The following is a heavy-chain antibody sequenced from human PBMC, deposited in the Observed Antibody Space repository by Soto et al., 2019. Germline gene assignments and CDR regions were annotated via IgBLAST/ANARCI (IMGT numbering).Heavy chain of an antibody. CDR2: ISSSSSYI. V-gene: IGHV3-21*01. J-gene: IGHJ6*02. Sequence: GGSLRLSCAASGFTFSSYSMNWVRQAPGKGLEWVSSISSSSSYIYYADSVKGRFTISRDNAKNSLYLQMNSLRAEDTAVYYCARDLWTYAFWSGYYPSYYYYGMDVWGQGTTVTVSS. CDR3: ARDLWTYAFWSGYYPSYYYYGMDV. CDR1: GFTFSSYS. D-gene: IGHD3-3*01.